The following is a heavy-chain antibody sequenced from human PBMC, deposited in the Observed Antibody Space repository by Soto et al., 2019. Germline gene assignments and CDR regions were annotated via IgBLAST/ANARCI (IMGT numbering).Heavy chain of an antibody. V-gene: IGHV1-18*01. Sequence: QVQLVQSGAELKRLGAPLKSPCKPLVSPLTTYGTGWVRRPPGQGLNGWGWISAYNGKTNYAQKLQGRVTMTTDTSTSTAYMELRSLRSDDTAVYYCARDSSSWEDYYYYYMDVWGKGTTVTVSS. D-gene: IGHD6-13*01. J-gene: IGHJ6*03. CDR3: ARDSSSWEDYYYYYMDV. CDR2: ISAYNGKT. CDR1: VSPLTTYG.